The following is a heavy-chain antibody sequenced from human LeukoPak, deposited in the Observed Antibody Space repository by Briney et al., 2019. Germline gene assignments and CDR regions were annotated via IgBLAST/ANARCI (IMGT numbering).Heavy chain of an antibody. Sequence: ASVKVSCKASGYTFTSYYMHWVRQAPGQGLEWMGIINPSGGSTSYAQKFQGRGTMTRDTSTSTVYMELSSLRSEDTAVYYCARGQVLRFLEWLLYPNDYWGQGTLVTVSS. CDR3: ARGQVLRFLEWLLYPNDY. D-gene: IGHD3-3*01. CDR2: INPSGGST. V-gene: IGHV1-46*03. J-gene: IGHJ4*02. CDR1: GYTFTSYY.